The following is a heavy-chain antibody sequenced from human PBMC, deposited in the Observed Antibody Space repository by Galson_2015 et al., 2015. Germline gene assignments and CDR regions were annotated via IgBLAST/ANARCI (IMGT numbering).Heavy chain of an antibody. CDR1: GFTFSSYA. CDR2: ISGSGGST. CDR3: AKASYCYYGMDV. Sequence: SLRLSCAASGFTFSSYAMSWVRQAPGKGLEWVSAISGSGGSTYYADSVKGRFTISRDNSKNTLYLQMNSLRAEDTAVYYCAKASYCYYGMDVWGQGTTVTVSS. V-gene: IGHV3-23*01. J-gene: IGHJ6*02.